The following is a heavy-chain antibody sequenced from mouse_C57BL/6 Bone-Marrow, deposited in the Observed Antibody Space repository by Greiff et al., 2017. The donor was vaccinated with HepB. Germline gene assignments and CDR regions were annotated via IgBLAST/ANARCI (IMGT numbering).Heavy chain of an antibody. CDR2: ISDGGSYT. Sequence: EVQLVESGGGLVKPGGSLKLSCAASGFTFSSYAMSWVRQTPEKRLEWVATISDGGSYTYYPDNVKGRFTISRDNAKNNLYLQMSHLKSEDTAMYYCARSGIESSWFAYWGQGTLVTVSA. D-gene: IGHD1-3*01. CDR3: ARSGIESSWFAY. V-gene: IGHV5-4*01. CDR1: GFTFSSYA. J-gene: IGHJ3*01.